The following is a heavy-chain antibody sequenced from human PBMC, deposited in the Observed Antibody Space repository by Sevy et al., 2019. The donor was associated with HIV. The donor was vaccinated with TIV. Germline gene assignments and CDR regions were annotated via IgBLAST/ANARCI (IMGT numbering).Heavy chain of an antibody. V-gene: IGHV4-34*01. Sequence: SETLSLTCAVYGGSFSGYYWSWIRQPPGKGLEWIGEINHSGSTNYNPSLKSRVTISVDTSKNQFSLKLSSVTAADTAVYYCARGLQYYDFWSGPHYYYYYGMDVWGQGTTVTVSS. CDR3: ARGLQYYDFWSGPHYYYYYGMDV. J-gene: IGHJ6*02. CDR2: INHSGST. D-gene: IGHD3-3*01. CDR1: GGSFSGYY.